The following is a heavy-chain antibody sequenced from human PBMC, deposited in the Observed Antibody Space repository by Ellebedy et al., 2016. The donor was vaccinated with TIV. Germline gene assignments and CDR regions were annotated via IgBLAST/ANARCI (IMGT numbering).Heavy chain of an antibody. D-gene: IGHD3-9*01. CDR2: IRHDGSNE. CDR3: AKIFRGSKTYYDPLTGADRFDF. J-gene: IGHJ4*02. CDR1: GFSFSRYC. Sequence: PGGSLRLSCVASGFSFSRYCMHWVRQAPGKGLERVAFIRHDGSNEFYAAFGKGRFTISRDNSNNTLYLKMSSVRAEDTAVYYCAKIFRGSKTYYDPLTGADRFDFWGQGILVTVSS. V-gene: IGHV3-30*02.